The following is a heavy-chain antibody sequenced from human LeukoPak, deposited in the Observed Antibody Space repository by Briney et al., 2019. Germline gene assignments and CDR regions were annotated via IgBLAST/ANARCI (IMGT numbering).Heavy chain of an antibody. Sequence: ASVKVSCKASGYTFTSYDINWVRQATGQGLEWMGWMNPKSGNTGYAKKFQGRVTMTRDTSISTAYMELGSLRSEDTAVYYCARSRISRDGNYFDYWGQGTLVTVSS. D-gene: IGHD5-24*01. V-gene: IGHV1-8*01. CDR2: MNPKSGNT. CDR1: GYTFTSYD. J-gene: IGHJ4*02. CDR3: ARSRISRDGNYFDY.